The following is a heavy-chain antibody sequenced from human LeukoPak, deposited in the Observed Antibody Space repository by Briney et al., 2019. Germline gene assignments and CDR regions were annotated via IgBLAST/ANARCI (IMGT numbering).Heavy chain of an antibody. V-gene: IGHV3-23*01. CDR1: GFTYSSYA. CDR2: MSGSGGST. D-gene: IGHD6-19*01. Sequence: QPGGSLRLSCVASGFTYSSYAMSWVRQAPGKGLQWVSGMSGSGGSTYHAASVKGRVTISRDNSKSTLYLQMHGLRAEDTAVYYCAKDQEQWLVRAFDIWGQGTMVTVAS. CDR3: AKDQEQWLVRAFDI. J-gene: IGHJ3*02.